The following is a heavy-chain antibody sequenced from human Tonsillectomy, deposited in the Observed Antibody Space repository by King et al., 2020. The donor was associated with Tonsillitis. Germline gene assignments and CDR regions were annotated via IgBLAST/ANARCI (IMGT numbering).Heavy chain of an antibody. J-gene: IGHJ3*02. CDR3: ATDYPPPPYEYDSSGYFAEAFDI. CDR1: GYSISSGYY. D-gene: IGHD3-22*01. Sequence: QLQESGPGLVKPSETLSLTCTVSGYSISSGYYWGWIRQPPGKGLEWIGSIYHSGSTYYNPSLKSRVTISVDTSKNQFSLKLSSVTAADTAVYYCATDYPPPPYEYDSSGYFAEAFDIWGEGTLGTVSS. V-gene: IGHV4-38-2*02. CDR2: IYHSGST.